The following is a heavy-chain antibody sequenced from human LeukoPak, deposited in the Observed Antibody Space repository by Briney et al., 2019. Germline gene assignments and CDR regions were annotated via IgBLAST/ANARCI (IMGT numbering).Heavy chain of an antibody. CDR1: GFTFSSYG. J-gene: IGHJ4*02. CDR3: TIRGY. CDR2: IRSKAYGGTT. V-gene: IGHV3-49*04. Sequence: GGSLRLSCAASGFTFSSYGMMWVRQAPGKGLEWVGFIRSKAYGGTTEYAASVKGRFTISRDDSKGIAYLQMNSLKTEDTAVYYCTIRGYWGQGTLVTVSS.